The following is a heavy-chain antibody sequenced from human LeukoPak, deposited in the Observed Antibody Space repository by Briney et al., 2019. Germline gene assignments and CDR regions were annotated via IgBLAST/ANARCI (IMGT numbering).Heavy chain of an antibody. CDR2: ISGSGGST. V-gene: IGHV3-23*01. Sequence: GGSLRLSCAASGFTFSSYAMSWVRQAPGKGLEWVSAISGSGGSTYYADSVKGRFTISRDNSKNTLYLQMNSLRAEDTAVYYCAKVPNYDFWSGYTFDYWGQGTLVTVSS. CDR1: GFTFSSYA. CDR3: AKVPNYDFWSGYTFDY. J-gene: IGHJ4*02. D-gene: IGHD3-3*01.